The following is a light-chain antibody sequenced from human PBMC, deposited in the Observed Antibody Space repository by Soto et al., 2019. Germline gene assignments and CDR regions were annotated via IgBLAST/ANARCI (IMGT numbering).Light chain of an antibody. J-gene: IGLJ2*01. CDR3: SSYTSSSTLV. Sequence: QSALTQPASVSGSPGQSIPLSCTGTSSDVGDFDCVSWYQQHPGKAPKLMIYEVSDRPSGVSNRFSGSKSGDTASLTISGLQAEDEADYYCSSYTSSSTLVFGGGTKLTVL. CDR1: SSDVGDFDC. CDR2: EVS. V-gene: IGLV2-14*01.